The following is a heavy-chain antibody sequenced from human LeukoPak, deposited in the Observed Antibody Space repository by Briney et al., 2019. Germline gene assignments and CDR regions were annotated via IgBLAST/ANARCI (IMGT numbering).Heavy chain of an antibody. J-gene: IGHJ3*02. D-gene: IGHD3-3*01. CDR3: ARELTIFGVVIQRYDTFDI. V-gene: IGHV3-30*03. Sequence: GGSLRLSCAASGFTFSSYGMHWVRQAPGKGLEWVAVISYDGSNKYYADSVKGRFTISRDNSKNTLYLQMDSLRAEDTAVYYCARELTIFGVVIQRYDTFDIWGQGTMVTVSS. CDR1: GFTFSSYG. CDR2: ISYDGSNK.